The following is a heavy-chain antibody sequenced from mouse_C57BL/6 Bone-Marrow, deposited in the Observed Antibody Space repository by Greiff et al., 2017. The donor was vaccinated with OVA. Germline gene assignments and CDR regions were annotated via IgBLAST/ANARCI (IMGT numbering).Heavy chain of an antibody. CDR3: ARTRIGSSYHWYFDV. D-gene: IGHD1-1*01. V-gene: IGHV1-80*01. CDR1: GYAFSSYW. Sequence: QVQLQQSGAELVKPGASVKISCKASGYAFSSYWMNWVKQRPGKGLEWIGQIYPGDGDTNYNGKFKGKATLTADKSSSTAYMQLSSLTSEDSAVYFCARTRIGSSYHWYFDVWGTGTTVTVSS. J-gene: IGHJ1*03. CDR2: IYPGDGDT.